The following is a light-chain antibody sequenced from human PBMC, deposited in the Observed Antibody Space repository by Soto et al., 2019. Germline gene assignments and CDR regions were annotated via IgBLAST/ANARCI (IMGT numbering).Light chain of an antibody. V-gene: IGKV1-5*01. CDR2: DVS. J-gene: IGKJ4*01. CDR3: QPYDSYPLS. CDR1: QSITNL. Sequence: DVQMTQSPSTLSASVGDRVTITCRASQSITNLLAWYQQKPGKAPKFLIYDVSTLESGITSRFSGSGSGTEFTLTISSLQPEDFATYYCQPYDSYPLSFGGGTRVEIK.